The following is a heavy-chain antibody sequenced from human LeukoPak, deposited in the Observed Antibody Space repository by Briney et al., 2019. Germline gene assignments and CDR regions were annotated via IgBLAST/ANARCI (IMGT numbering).Heavy chain of an antibody. CDR2: IYYTGST. V-gene: IGHV4-39*07. Sequence: PSETLSLTCTVSGGSISTNTYYWGWFRQPPGKGLEWIGSIYYTGSTYYNPSLKSRVTISLDTSKNRFSLKLTSVTAADTAVYYCARQGGYYDSSGYYLNWFGPWGQGTLVTVSS. D-gene: IGHD3-22*01. CDR3: ARQGGYYDSSGYYLNWFGP. J-gene: IGHJ5*02. CDR1: GGSISTNTYY.